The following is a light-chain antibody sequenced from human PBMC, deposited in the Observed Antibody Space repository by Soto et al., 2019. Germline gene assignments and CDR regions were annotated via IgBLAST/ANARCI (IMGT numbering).Light chain of an antibody. V-gene: IGLV1-44*01. J-gene: IGLJ2*01. CDR2: TTD. CDR1: RSNIGSNP. CDR3: AAWDDSLIARV. Sequence: QSVLTQPPSASGTPGQGVTISCSGGRSNIGSNPVNWYQQLPEAAPKLLIYTTDQRPSGVPDRFSGSKSGTSASLAISGLQSEDEAEYYCAAWDDSLIARVFGGGTKLTVL.